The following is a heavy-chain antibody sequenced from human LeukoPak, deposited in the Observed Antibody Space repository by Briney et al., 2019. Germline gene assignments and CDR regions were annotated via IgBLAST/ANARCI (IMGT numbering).Heavy chain of an antibody. CDR2: ISAYNGNT. V-gene: IGHV1-18*04. J-gene: IGHJ4*02. Sequence: ASVKVSCKASGYTFTGYYMHWVRQAPGQGLEWMGWISAYNGNTNYAQKLQGRVTMTTDTSTSTAYMELRSLRSDDTAVYYCARDLRITMVRGVLDMVDYWGQGTLVTVSS. D-gene: IGHD3-10*01. CDR1: GYTFTGYY. CDR3: ARDLRITMVRGVLDMVDY.